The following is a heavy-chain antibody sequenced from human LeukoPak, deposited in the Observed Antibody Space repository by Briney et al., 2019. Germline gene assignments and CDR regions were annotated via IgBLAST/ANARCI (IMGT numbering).Heavy chain of an antibody. J-gene: IGHJ3*02. D-gene: IGHD1-26*01. CDR2: IYHSGST. CDR1: GYSISSGYY. CDR3: ARRANSGCTKGAFDI. Sequence: SETLSLTCTVSGYSISSGYYWGWIRQPPGKGLEWIGSIYHSGSTYYNPSLKSRVTISVDTSKNQFSLKLNSVTAADTAVYYCARRANSGCTKGAFDIWGQGTMVTVSS. V-gene: IGHV4-38-2*02.